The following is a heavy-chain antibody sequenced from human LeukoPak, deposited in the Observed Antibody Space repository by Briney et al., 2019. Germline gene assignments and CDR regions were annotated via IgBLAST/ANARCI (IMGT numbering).Heavy chain of an antibody. J-gene: IGHJ6*04. V-gene: IGHV4-34*01. CDR2: INHSGST. Sequence: PSETLSLTCAVYGGSFSGYYWSWIRQPPGKGLEWIGEINHSGSTNYNPSLKSRVTISVDTSKNQFSLKLSSVTAADTAVYYCARGGGSGLDPTPPRGDYYYGMDVWGKGTTVTVSS. CDR3: ARGGGSGLDPTPPRGDYYYGMDV. D-gene: IGHD3-10*01. CDR1: GGSFSGYY.